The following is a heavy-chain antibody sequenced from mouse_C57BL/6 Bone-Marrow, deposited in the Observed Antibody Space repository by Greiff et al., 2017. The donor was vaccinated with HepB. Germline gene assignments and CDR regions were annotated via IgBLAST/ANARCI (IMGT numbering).Heavy chain of an antibody. CDR3: ARQRNAMDY. CDR1: GFTFSDYY. CDR2: ISNGGGST. V-gene: IGHV5-12*01. Sequence: EVQVVESGGGLVQPGGSLKLSCAASGFTFSDYYMYWVRQTPEKRLEWVAYISNGGGSTYYPDTVKGRFTISRDNAKNTLYLQMSRLKSEDTAMDYCARQRNAMDYWGQGTSVTVSS. J-gene: IGHJ4*01.